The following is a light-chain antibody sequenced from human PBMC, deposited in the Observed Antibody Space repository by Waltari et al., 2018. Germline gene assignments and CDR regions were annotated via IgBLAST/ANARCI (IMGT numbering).Light chain of an antibody. Sequence: QSTLTQPASVSGCPGQSITISCTGTSSDVGGYNYVSWYQQHPGKAPKLMIYDVSKRPSGVSNRFSGSKSGNTASLTISGLQAEDEADYYCCSYAGSSTLVVFGGGTKLTVL. V-gene: IGLV2-23*02. J-gene: IGLJ2*01. CDR2: DVS. CDR3: CSYAGSSTLVV. CDR1: SSDVGGYNY.